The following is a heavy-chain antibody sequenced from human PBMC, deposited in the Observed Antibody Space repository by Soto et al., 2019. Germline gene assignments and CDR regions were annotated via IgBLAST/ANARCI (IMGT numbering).Heavy chain of an antibody. Sequence: PSETLSLTCTVSGGSISSSSYYWGWIRQPPGKGLEWIGSIYYSGSTYYNPSLKSRVTISVDTSKNQFSLKLSSVTAADTAVYYCARHPRLYHAYYYYMDVWGKGTTVTVSS. V-gene: IGHV4-39*01. J-gene: IGHJ6*03. CDR3: ARHPRLYHAYYYYMDV. D-gene: IGHD3-3*01. CDR2: IYYSGST. CDR1: GGSISSSSYY.